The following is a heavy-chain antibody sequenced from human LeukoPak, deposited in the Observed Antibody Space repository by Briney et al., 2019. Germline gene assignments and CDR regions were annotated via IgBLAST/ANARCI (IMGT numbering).Heavy chain of an antibody. V-gene: IGHV4-38-2*02. CDR1: GYSISSGYY. CDR3: ARDYGGNPFDY. Sequence: PSETLSLTCTVSGYSISSGYYWGWIRQPPGKGLEWIGSIYHSGSTNYNPSLKSRVTISVDTSKNQFSLKLSSVTAADTAVYYCARDYGGNPFDYWGQGTLVTVSS. CDR2: IYHSGST. D-gene: IGHD4-23*01. J-gene: IGHJ4*02.